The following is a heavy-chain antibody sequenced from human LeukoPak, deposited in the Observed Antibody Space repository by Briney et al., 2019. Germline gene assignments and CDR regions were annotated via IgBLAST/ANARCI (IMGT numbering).Heavy chain of an antibody. J-gene: IGHJ3*02. CDR3: ARQPLTQNAFDI. V-gene: IGHV4-30-4*01. CDR2: ISDSGST. CDR1: GGSISSRDYY. Sequence: SETLSLTCTVSGGSISSRDYYWSWIRQPPGKGLEWIGYISDSGSTRYNPSLKSRVIISVDTSKNHFSLKLTSVTAADTAIYYCARQPLTQNAFDIWGQGTMVTVSS.